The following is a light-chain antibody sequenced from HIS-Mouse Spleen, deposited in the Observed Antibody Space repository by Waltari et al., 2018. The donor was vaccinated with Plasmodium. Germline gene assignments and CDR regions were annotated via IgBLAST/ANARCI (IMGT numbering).Light chain of an antibody. CDR2: GAS. Sequence: EIVMTQSPATLSVSTGERATLSCRASQSVSSNLAWYQQKPGQAPRLLIYGASTRATGIPARFSGSGSGTEFTLTISSLQSEDFVVYYCQQYNNWSFTFGPGTKVDIK. J-gene: IGKJ3*01. V-gene: IGKV3-15*01. CDR1: QSVSSN. CDR3: QQYNNWSFT.